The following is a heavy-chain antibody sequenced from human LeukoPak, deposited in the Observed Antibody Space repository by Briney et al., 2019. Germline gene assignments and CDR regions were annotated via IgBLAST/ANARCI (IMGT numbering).Heavy chain of an antibody. CDR3: ARVYYGSGSYYVAYYGMDV. J-gene: IGHJ6*04. Sequence: GASVEVSCKASGYTFTSYGISWVRQAPGQGLEWMGWISAYNGNTNYAQKLQGRVTMTTDTSTSTAYMELRSLRSDDTAVYYCARVYYGSGSYYVAYYGMDVWGKGTTVTVSS. D-gene: IGHD3-10*01. CDR1: GYTFTSYG. CDR2: ISAYNGNT. V-gene: IGHV1-18*04.